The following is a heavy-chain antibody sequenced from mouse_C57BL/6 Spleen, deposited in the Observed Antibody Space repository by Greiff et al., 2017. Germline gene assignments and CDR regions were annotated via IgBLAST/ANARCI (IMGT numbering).Heavy chain of an antibody. CDR1: GFTFSSYA. D-gene: IGHD2-2*01. CDR2: ISDGGSYT. CDR3: ARDLVYYGYENYYAMDY. J-gene: IGHJ4*01. V-gene: IGHV5-4*01. Sequence: EVQRVESGGGLVKPGGSLKLSCAASGFTFSSYAMSWVRQTPEKRLEWVATISDGGSYTYYPDNVKGRFTISRDNAKNNLYLQMSHLKSEDTAMYYCARDLVYYGYENYYAMDYWGQGTSVTVSS.